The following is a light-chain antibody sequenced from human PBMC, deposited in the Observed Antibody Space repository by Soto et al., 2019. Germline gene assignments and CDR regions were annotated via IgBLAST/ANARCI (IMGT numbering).Light chain of an antibody. CDR3: QQYNNWPPIT. CDR1: QSFRGL. V-gene: IGKV3-11*01. Sequence: EVVLTQSPVTLSLSPGARATLSCRASQSFRGLLAWYQQKPGQAPRLLIYDAYNRATGIPARFSGSGSGTEFTLTISSLQSEDFAVYYCQQYNNWPPITFGQGTRLEIK. J-gene: IGKJ5*01. CDR2: DAY.